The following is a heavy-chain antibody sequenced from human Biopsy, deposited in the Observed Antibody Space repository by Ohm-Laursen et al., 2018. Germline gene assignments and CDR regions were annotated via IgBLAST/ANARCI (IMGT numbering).Heavy chain of an antibody. J-gene: IGHJ5*02. Sequence: TLSLTCNVSGGSISSSTTYYWAWLRQPPGKGLEWIGSIYNTETTFYNPSLKSRVTISFDTSPNQFSLKVSSVTAADTALYFCARHPTGFWFDPWGHGTLVTVSS. CDR1: GGSISSSTTYY. CDR2: IYNTETT. V-gene: IGHV4-39*01. CDR3: ARHPTGFWFDP.